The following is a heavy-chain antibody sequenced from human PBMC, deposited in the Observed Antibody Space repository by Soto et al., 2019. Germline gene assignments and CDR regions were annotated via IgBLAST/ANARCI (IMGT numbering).Heavy chain of an antibody. CDR2: FRANDGST. CDR3: AKRSCSSVNCYFFDH. J-gene: IGHJ4*02. CDR1: GFAFSNYA. Sequence: QPGGSLRLSCVASGFAFSNYAMSWVRQAPGRGLEWVSGFRANDGSTHYVDSVKDRFTISRDNSKNKLFLEMNTLRAEDTAVYYFAKRSCSSVNCYFFDHWGQGTLVTVSS. V-gene: IGHV3-23*01. D-gene: IGHD2-15*01.